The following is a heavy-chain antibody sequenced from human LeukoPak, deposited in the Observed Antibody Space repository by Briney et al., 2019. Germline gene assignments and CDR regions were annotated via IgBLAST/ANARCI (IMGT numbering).Heavy chain of an antibody. CDR2: ISSSSNYI. CDR1: GFTFSSYS. V-gene: IGHV3-21*01. Sequence: GGSLRLSCAASGFTFSSYSVNGVRQVPGKGLEWVSSISSSSNYIYYADSVKGRFTISRDNAKNSLYLQMNSLRAEDTAVYYCARDRKVLRYFDWLPEDWFDPWGQGTLVTVSS. J-gene: IGHJ5*02. CDR3: ARDRKVLRYFDWLPEDWFDP. D-gene: IGHD3-9*01.